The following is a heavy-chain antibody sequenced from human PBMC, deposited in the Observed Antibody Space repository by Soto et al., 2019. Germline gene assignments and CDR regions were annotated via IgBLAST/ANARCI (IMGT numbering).Heavy chain of an antibody. CDR3: ARNYFDSGGGFDY. V-gene: IGHV3-53*01. CDR1: GFIVSSNY. D-gene: IGHD3-22*01. J-gene: IGHJ4*02. CDR2: IYRDGST. Sequence: GGSLRLSCAASGFIVSSNYMSWVRQAPGKGLEWASVIYRDGSTYYADSVKGRFTISRDNSKNTLYLQMNSLRAEDTAVYYCARNYFDSGGGFDYWGQGTLVTVSS.